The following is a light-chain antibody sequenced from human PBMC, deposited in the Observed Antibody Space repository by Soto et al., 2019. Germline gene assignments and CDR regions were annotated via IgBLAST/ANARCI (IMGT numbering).Light chain of an antibody. Sequence: DTVLTQSPATLSLSPGERATLSCRASQSVRNYLAWYQQKPGQAPRLLIYDTSNRATGIPARFSGSGSETDFTLTISSLEPEDSALYYCQQRFNWPPITFGQGTRLEIK. CDR2: DTS. CDR1: QSVRNY. V-gene: IGKV3-11*01. J-gene: IGKJ5*01. CDR3: QQRFNWPPIT.